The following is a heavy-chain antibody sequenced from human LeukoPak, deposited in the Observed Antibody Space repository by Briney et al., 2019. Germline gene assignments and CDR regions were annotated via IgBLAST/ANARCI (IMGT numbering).Heavy chain of an antibody. CDR2: IRSKAYGGTT. CDR3: TRDLRDIVVVPAASYFDY. J-gene: IGHJ4*02. V-gene: IGHV3-49*03. Sequence: GGSLRLSCTASGFTFGDYAMSRFRQAPGKGLEWVGFIRSKAYGGTTEYAASVKGRFTISRDDSKSIAYLQMNSLKTEDTAVYYCTRDLRDIVVVPAASYFDYWGQGTLVTVSS. CDR1: GFTFGDYA. D-gene: IGHD2-2*01.